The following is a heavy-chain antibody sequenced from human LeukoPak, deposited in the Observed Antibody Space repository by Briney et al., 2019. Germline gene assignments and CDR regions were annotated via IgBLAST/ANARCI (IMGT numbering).Heavy chain of an antibody. D-gene: IGHD3-9*01. V-gene: IGHV3-30*18. Sequence: GGSLRLSCAASGFTFSSYGMHWVRQAPGKGLEWVAVIPYDGSNKYYADSVKGRFTISRDNSKNTLYLQMNSLRAEDTAVYYCAKDRLTIFYYFDYWGQGTLVTVSS. CDR2: IPYDGSNK. CDR3: AKDRLTIFYYFDY. CDR1: GFTFSSYG. J-gene: IGHJ4*02.